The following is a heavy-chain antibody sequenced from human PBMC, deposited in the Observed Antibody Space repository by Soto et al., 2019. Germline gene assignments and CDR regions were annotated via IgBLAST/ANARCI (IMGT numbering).Heavy chain of an antibody. D-gene: IGHD2-2*01. CDR2: IRAKAYGGTP. CDR1: GYTFGDYG. V-gene: IGHV3-49*04. J-gene: IGHJ6*02. CDR3: TVIYCSTTSCHYYYGMDV. Sequence: GGSLRLSCTASGYTFGDYGINWVRQAPGKGLEWVGFIRAKAYGGTPEYAASVKGRFSISRDDSKSIAYLQMNSLKTEDTAVYYCTVIYCSTTSCHYYYGMDVWGQGTTVTVSS.